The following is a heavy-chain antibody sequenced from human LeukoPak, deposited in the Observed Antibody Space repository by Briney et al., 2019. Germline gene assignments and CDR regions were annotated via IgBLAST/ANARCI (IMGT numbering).Heavy chain of an antibody. V-gene: IGHV3-30-3*01. D-gene: IGHD2-2*01. CDR2: ISYDGSNK. CDR3: ARVGSTQHYYYYYMDV. J-gene: IGHJ6*03. Sequence: PGGSLRLSCAASGFTFSSYAMHWVRQAPGKGLEWVAVISYDGSNKYYADFVKGRFTISRDNSKNTLYLQMNSLRAEDTAVYYCARVGSTQHYYYYYMDVWGKGTTVTVSS. CDR1: GFTFSSYA.